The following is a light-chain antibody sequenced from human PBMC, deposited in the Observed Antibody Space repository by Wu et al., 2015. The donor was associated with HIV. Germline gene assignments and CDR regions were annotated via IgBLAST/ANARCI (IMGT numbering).Light chain of an antibody. CDR1: QAISNY. J-gene: IGKJ1*01. V-gene: IGKV1-27*01. CDR2: AAS. CDR3: QKYNTAPWT. Sequence: DIQMTQFPSSLSASVGDRVTITCRASQAISNYLAWYQQKPGKVPKLLIYAASTLQSGVPSRFSGSGSGTDFTLTISSLQPEDVATYYCQKYNTAPWTFGQGTKVEMK.